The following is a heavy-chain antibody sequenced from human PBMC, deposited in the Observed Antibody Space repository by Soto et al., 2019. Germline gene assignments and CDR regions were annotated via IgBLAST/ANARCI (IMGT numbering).Heavy chain of an antibody. V-gene: IGHV3-33*01. D-gene: IGHD2-2*01. CDR1: GFTFSSYG. CDR2: IWYDGSNK. CDR3: ARDLVGDYYYYMDV. J-gene: IGHJ6*03. Sequence: GGSLRLSCAASGFTFSSYGMHWVRQAPGKGLEWVAVIWYDGSNKYYADSVKGRFTISRDNSKNTLYLQMNSLRAEDTAVYYCARDLVGDYYYYMDVWGKGTTVTVSS.